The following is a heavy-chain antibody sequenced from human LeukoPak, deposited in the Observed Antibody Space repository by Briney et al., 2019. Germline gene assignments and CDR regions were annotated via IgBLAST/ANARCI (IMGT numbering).Heavy chain of an antibody. CDR2: MNPNSGNT. Sequence: AASVKVSCKASGYTFTSYDINWVRQATGQGLEWMGWMNPNSGNTGYAQNLQGRVTMTRNTSISTAYMELSSLRSEDTAVYYCARANSGNYYISDYWGQGTLVTVSS. D-gene: IGHD1-26*01. V-gene: IGHV1-8*01. CDR1: GYTFTSYD. CDR3: ARANSGNYYISDY. J-gene: IGHJ4*02.